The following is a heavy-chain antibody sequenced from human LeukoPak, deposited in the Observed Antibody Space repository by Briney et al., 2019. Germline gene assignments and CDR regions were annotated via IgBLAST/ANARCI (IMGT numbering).Heavy chain of an antibody. CDR1: GGSISSGDYY. CDR2: IYYSGST. J-gene: IGHJ4*02. Sequence: SQTLSLTCTVSGGSISSGDYYWSWIRHPPGKGLEWIGYIYYSGSTYYNPSLKSRVTISVDTSKNQFSLKLSSVTAADTAVYFCARGGYSYGLDYWGQGTLVTVSS. V-gene: IGHV4-30-4*01. D-gene: IGHD5-18*01. CDR3: ARGGYSYGLDY.